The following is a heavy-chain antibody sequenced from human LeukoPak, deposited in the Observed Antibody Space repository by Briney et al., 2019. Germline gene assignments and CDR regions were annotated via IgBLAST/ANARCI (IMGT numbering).Heavy chain of an antibody. D-gene: IGHD5-12*01. CDR3: ARDGNSGYDYYYYYGMDV. Sequence: ASVKVSSKASGYTFTSYGISWVRQAPGQGLEWMGWISAYNGNTNYAQKLQGRVTMTTDTSTSTAYMELRSLRSDDTAVYYCARDGNSGYDYYYYYGMDVWGKGTTVTVSS. J-gene: IGHJ6*04. CDR2: ISAYNGNT. CDR1: GYTFTSYG. V-gene: IGHV1-18*04.